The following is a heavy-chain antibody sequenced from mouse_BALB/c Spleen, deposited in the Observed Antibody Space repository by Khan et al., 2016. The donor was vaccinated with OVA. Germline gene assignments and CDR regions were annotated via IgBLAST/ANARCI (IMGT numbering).Heavy chain of an antibody. J-gene: IGHJ4*01. CDR1: GYTFTNYG. Sequence: QIQLVQSGPELKKPGETVKISCEASGYTFTNYGMNWVKQAPGKGLKWMGWIYTYTGEPTYADDFKGRFAFSLESSASTAFLQINNLTNDDTATYFCARGSSRAMDYWGQGTSVTVSS. CDR2: IYTYTGEP. V-gene: IGHV9-3-1*01. D-gene: IGHD1-1*01. CDR3: ARGSSRAMDY.